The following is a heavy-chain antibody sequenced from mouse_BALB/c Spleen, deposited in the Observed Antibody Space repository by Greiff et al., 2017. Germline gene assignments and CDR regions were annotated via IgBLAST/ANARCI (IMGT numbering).Heavy chain of an antibody. J-gene: IGHJ3*01. CDR2: ISSGGST. V-gene: IGHV5-6-5*01. CDR1: GFTFSSYA. CDR3: ARRKVLAFAY. Sequence: DVKLVESGGGLVKPGGSLKLSCAASGFTFSSYAMSWVRQTPEKRLEWVASISSGGSTYYPDSVKGRFTISRDNARNILYLQMSSLRSEDTAMYYCARRKVLAFAYWGQGTLVTVSA.